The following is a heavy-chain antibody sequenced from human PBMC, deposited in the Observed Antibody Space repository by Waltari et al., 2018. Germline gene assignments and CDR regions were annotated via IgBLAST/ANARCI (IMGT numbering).Heavy chain of an antibody. D-gene: IGHD1-7*01. CDR1: GFSFRAQY. CDR3: TRVTNWSYDE. V-gene: IGHV3-72*01. J-gene: IGHJ4*02. Sequence: EVQLVESGGRLVQPGGSLRLSCVASGFSFRAQYMDWVRQVPGKGLEWVGRIRNKANRYTTDYAASVTGRFIVSRDDSKNSLYLQMTTLKSEDTATYYCTRVTNWSYDEWGQGTLVTVSS. CDR2: IRNKANRYTT.